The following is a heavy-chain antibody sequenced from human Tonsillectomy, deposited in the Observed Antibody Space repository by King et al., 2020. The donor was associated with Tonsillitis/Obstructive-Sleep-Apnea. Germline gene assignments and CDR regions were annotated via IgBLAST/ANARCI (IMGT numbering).Heavy chain of an antibody. CDR2: ISYDESNK. J-gene: IGHJ6*03. D-gene: IGHD2-15*01. V-gene: IGHV3-30*04. Sequence: VQLVESGGGVVQPGRSLRLSCAASGFTISSYAMHWVRQAPGKGLEWVAVISYDESNKYYADSVKGRFTISRDNSKNTLYLQMNNLRSDDTAVYYCARPPVYCSGGNCYMNYYYYMDVWGTGTTVTVSS. CDR3: ARPPVYCSGGNCYMNYYYYMDV. CDR1: GFTISSYA.